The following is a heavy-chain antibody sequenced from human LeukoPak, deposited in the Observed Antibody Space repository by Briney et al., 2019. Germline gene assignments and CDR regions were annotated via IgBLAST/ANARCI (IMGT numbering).Heavy chain of an antibody. CDR3: ARDRPGPRYCSGGSCGGAFDI. Sequence: GGSLRLSCAASGFTFSSYSMNWVRQAPGKGLEWVSYISSSSSTIYYADSVKGRFTISRDNSKNTLYLQMNSLRAEDTAVYYCARDRPGPRYCSGGSCGGAFDIWGQGTMVTVSS. D-gene: IGHD2-15*01. CDR2: ISSSSSTI. V-gene: IGHV3-48*01. J-gene: IGHJ3*02. CDR1: GFTFSSYS.